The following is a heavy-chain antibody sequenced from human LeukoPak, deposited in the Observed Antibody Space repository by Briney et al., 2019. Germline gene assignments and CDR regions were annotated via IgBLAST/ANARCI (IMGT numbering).Heavy chain of an antibody. CDR2: ISSTGATT. V-gene: IGHV3-23*01. CDR3: AKGVMGYFDY. Sequence: GGSLRLSCAASVFTFSSYAVTWVRQAPGKGLEWVSAISSTGATTYYADSVKGRFTISRDNSKNTLYLQMNSLRAEDTAVYYCAKGVMGYFDYWGQGTLVTVSS. J-gene: IGHJ4*02. D-gene: IGHD2-21*01. CDR1: VFTFSSYA.